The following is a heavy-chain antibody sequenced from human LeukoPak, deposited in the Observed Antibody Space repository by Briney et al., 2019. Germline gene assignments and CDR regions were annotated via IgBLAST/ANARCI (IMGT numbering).Heavy chain of an antibody. Sequence: PGGSLRLSCAASGFIFSSYVMSWVRQAPGKGLEWVSGIGGSGGSTYYADSVKGRFTLSRDNSKNTVFLQMNSLRAEDTAVYYCAKNYGGGATILDYWGQGTLVTVSS. CDR2: IGGSGGST. CDR3: AKNYGGGATILDY. V-gene: IGHV3-23*01. D-gene: IGHD1-26*01. J-gene: IGHJ4*02. CDR1: GFIFSSYV.